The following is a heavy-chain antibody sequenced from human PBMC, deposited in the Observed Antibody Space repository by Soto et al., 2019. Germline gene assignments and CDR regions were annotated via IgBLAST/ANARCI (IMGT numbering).Heavy chain of an antibody. CDR3: ARGISSYYDFWSGSQPLDY. CDR2: INAGNGNT. Sequence: VASVKVSCKASGYTFTSYAMHWVRQAPGQRLEWMGWINAGNGNTKYSQKFQGRVTITRDTSASTAYMELSSLRSEDTAVYYCARGISSYYDFWSGSQPLDYWGQGTLVTVS. V-gene: IGHV1-3*01. CDR1: GYTFTSYA. D-gene: IGHD3-3*01. J-gene: IGHJ4*02.